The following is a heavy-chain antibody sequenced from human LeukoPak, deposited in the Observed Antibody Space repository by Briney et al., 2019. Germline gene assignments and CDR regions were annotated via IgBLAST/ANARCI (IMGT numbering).Heavy chain of an antibody. CDR3: ASADHYTTGWYYFDY. V-gene: IGHV4-4*02. J-gene: IGHJ4*02. CDR2: IYHSGST. Sequence: PSETLSLTCAVTGGSISISNWWSWVRQPPGKGLELIGEIYHSGSTNYNPSLKSRVTISVDKSNNQFSLKLSSVTAADTAVYYCASADHYTTGWYYFDYWGQGTLVTVSS. CDR1: GGSISISNW. D-gene: IGHD6-19*01.